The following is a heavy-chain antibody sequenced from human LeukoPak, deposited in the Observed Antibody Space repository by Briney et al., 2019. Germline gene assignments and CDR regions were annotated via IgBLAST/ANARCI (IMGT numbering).Heavy chain of an antibody. J-gene: IGHJ4*02. CDR1: GFTFSSYW. D-gene: IGHD6-13*01. CDR2: IKQDGSEK. V-gene: IGHV3-7*01. Sequence: PGGSLRLSCAXSGFTFSSYWMSWVRQAPGKGLEWVANIKQDGSEKYYVDSVKGRFTISRDNAKNSLYLQMNSLRAEDTAVYYCATGPGYSSSWWGQGTLVTVSS. CDR3: ATGPGYSSSW.